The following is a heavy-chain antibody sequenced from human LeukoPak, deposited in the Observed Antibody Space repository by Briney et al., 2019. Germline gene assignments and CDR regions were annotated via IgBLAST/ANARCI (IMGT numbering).Heavy chain of an antibody. CDR2: ISSSSSYI. J-gene: IGHJ4*02. CDR1: GFTFSSYS. CDR3: ARDKRARRGSGWSEFDY. D-gene: IGHD6-19*01. Sequence: KSGGSLRLSCAASGFTFSSYSMNWVRQAPGKGLEWVSSISSSSSYIYYADSVKGRFTISRDNAKNSLYLQMNSLRAEDTAVYYCARDKRARRGSGWSEFDYWGQGTLVTVSS. V-gene: IGHV3-21*01.